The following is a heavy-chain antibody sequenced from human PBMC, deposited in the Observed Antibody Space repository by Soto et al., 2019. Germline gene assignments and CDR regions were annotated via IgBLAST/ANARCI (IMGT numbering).Heavy chain of an antibody. V-gene: IGHV1-46*01. Sequence: QVQLVQSGAEVKKPGASVKVSCKASGYTFTSYYMHWVRQAPGQGLEWMGIINPSGGSTSYAQKFQGRVTMTRDTSTSTVYMELSSLRSEDTAVYYCVRDLSQLVRPYPYGMDVWGQGTTVTVSS. J-gene: IGHJ6*02. D-gene: IGHD6-13*01. CDR3: VRDLSQLVRPYPYGMDV. CDR2: INPSGGST. CDR1: GYTFTSYY.